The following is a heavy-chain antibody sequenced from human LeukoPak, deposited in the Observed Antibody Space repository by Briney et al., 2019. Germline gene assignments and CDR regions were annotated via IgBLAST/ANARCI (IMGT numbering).Heavy chain of an antibody. CDR1: GYTFTGFY. V-gene: IGHV1-2*06. J-gene: IGHJ4*02. CDR3: ARELSGFYYDSSGSFDY. CDR2: INPNSGGT. Sequence: ASVKVSCKASGYTFTGFYMHWVPQAPGQGLEWMGRINPNSGGTNYAQKFQGRVTMTRDTSISTAYMELSRLRSDDTAVYYCARELSGFYYDSSGSFDYWGQGTLVTVSS. D-gene: IGHD3-22*01.